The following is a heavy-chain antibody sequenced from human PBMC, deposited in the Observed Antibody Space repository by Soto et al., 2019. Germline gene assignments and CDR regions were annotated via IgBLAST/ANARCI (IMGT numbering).Heavy chain of an antibody. Sequence: GGSLRLSCAASGFTFSSYSMNWVRQAPGKGLEWVSSISSSSSYIYYADSVKGRFTISRDNAKNSLYLQMNSLRAEDTAVYYCAREPYYDFWSGYYRDYYYYMDVWGKGTTVTVSS. CDR1: GFTFSSYS. CDR2: ISSSSSYI. D-gene: IGHD3-3*01. V-gene: IGHV3-21*01. CDR3: AREPYYDFWSGYYRDYYYYMDV. J-gene: IGHJ6*03.